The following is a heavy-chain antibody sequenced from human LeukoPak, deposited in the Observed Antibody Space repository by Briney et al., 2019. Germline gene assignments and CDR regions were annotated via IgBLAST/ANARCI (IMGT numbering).Heavy chain of an antibody. CDR1: GYSISSGYY. CDR3: ARMGYYYGSGSYYNSIYNWFDP. CDR2: IYHSGST. D-gene: IGHD3-10*01. J-gene: IGHJ5*02. Sequence: SETLSLTCAVSGYSISSGYYWGWIRQPPGKGLEWIGSIYHSGSTYYNPSLKNRVTISVDTSKNQFSLKLSSVTAADTAVYYCARMGYYYGSGSYYNSIYNWFDPWGQGTLVTVSS. V-gene: IGHV4-38-2*01.